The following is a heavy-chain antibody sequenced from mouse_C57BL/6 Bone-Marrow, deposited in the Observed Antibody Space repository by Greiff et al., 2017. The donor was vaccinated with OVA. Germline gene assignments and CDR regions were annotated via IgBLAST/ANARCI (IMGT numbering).Heavy chain of an antibody. Sequence: EVKLQESGGGLVQPGGSMKLSCVASAFTFSNYWMNWVRQSPETGLEWVAQIRLKSDNYATHYAESVKGRFTISRYEYKSSVYLQMNNLRAEDTRIYYCTAFAYWGQGTLVTVSA. J-gene: IGHJ3*01. CDR1: AFTFSNYW. CDR2: IRLKSDNYAT. CDR3: TAFAY. V-gene: IGHV6-3*01.